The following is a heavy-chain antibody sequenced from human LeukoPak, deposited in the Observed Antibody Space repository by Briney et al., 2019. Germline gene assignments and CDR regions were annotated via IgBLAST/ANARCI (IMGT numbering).Heavy chain of an antibody. Sequence: GGSLRLSCAASGITVSSHYMTWVRQAPGKGLEWVSVIDSGGSTNSADSVKGRFSVSRDNSKNTLYLQMNSLRVEDTAVYYCARTYGDYDYYYGMDVWDQGTTVTVSS. D-gene: IGHD4-17*01. V-gene: IGHV3-66*01. CDR3: ARTYGDYDYYYGMDV. J-gene: IGHJ6*01. CDR2: IDSGGST. CDR1: GITVSSHY.